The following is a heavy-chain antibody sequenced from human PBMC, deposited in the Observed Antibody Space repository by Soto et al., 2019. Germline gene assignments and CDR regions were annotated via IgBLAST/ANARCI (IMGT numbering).Heavy chain of an antibody. CDR3: AKKYYYGSWSYVFYFDY. Sequence: EVQLLESGGGSVQPGGSLRLSCAASGFTFSNYAMTWVRQAPGKGLEWVSTMSGTAGNTYYADSVKGRFTISRDNSKNTLYLQINSLRAEDTAVYYCAKKYYYGSWSYVFYFDYWGQGTLVTVSS. D-gene: IGHD3-10*01. CDR2: MSGTAGNT. J-gene: IGHJ4*02. V-gene: IGHV3-23*01. CDR1: GFTFSNYA.